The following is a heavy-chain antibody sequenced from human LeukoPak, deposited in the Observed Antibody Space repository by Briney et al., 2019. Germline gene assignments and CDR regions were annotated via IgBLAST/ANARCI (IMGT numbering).Heavy chain of an antibody. CDR1: GFTFDRFA. V-gene: IGHV3-64D*06. D-gene: IGHD6-19*01. CDR2: IGSNGRST. CDR3: VNQISGWVY. Sequence: GGSLRLSCSASGFTFDRFAMHWVRQAPGKGLEYLSGIGSNGRSTHNADSMKGRFTISRDNSKNTLFLQMTSLRAEDTAVYYCVNQISGWVYWGQGTLVTVSS. J-gene: IGHJ4*02.